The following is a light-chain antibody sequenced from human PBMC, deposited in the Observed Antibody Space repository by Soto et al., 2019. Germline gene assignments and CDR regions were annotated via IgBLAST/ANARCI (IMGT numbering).Light chain of an antibody. J-gene: IGKJ5*01. Sequence: VIWMTQSPSLLSASTGDRVTISCRMSQGISSYLAWYQQKPGRAPKLLIYDASTLESGVPSRFSGSGSETEFTLTISRLQPDDFATYFCHSRAFGQGTRLEIK. CDR1: QGISSY. CDR2: DAS. V-gene: IGKV1D-8*03. CDR3: HSRA.